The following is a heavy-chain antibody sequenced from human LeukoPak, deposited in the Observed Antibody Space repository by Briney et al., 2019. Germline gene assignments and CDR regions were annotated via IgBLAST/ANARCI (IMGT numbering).Heavy chain of an antibody. V-gene: IGHV3-23*01. CDR1: GFTFSSYA. J-gene: IGHJ5*02. CDR3: AKNLGYCSGGRCYSGPNWFDP. Sequence: GGSLRLSCAASGFTFSSYAMSWVRQAPGKGLEWVSAISGSDGGTYYADSVKGRFTIPRDNSKNTLYLQMNSLRAEDTAVYYCAKNLGYCSGGRCYSGPNWFDPWGQGTLVTVSS. CDR2: ISGSDGGT. D-gene: IGHD2-15*01.